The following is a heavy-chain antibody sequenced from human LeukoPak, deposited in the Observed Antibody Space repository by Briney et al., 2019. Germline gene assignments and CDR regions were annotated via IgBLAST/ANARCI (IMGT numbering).Heavy chain of an antibody. Sequence: SETLSLTCTVSGGSISSYYWTWIRQPPGKGLEWIGYIHYSGSTNYNPSLKSRVTISVDTSKNQFSLKLSSVTAADTAVYYCARTSSSGYYWYFDLWGRGTLVTVSS. J-gene: IGHJ2*01. D-gene: IGHD3-22*01. CDR2: IHYSGST. CDR1: GGSISSYY. CDR3: ARTSSSGYYWYFDL. V-gene: IGHV4-59*01.